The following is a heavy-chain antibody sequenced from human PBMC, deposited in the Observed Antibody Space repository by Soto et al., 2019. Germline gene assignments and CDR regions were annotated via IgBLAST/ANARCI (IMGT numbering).Heavy chain of an antibody. CDR2: IYYSGTT. V-gene: IGHV4-31*03. CDR3: ARCSLVVVPAPGFDP. CDR1: GGSISSGGYY. D-gene: IGHD2-2*01. J-gene: IGHJ5*02. Sequence: SETLSLTCTVSGGSISSGGYYWSWIRQHPGKGLEWIGYIYYSGTTYYNPSLKSRVTISVDTSKNQFSLKLSSVSAADTALYYCARCSLVVVPAPGFDPWGRGTLVTAPQ.